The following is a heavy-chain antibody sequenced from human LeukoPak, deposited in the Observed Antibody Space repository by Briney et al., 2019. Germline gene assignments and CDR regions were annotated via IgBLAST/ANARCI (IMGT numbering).Heavy chain of an antibody. CDR2: ISGSGGST. Sequence: PGGSLRLSCAASGFTFSSYAMSWVRQAPGKGLEWVSAISGSGGSTYYADSVKGRLTISRDNSKNTLYLQMNSLRAEDTAVYYCAKSFVWGSYRFFDYWGQGTLVTVSS. V-gene: IGHV3-23*01. D-gene: IGHD3-16*02. J-gene: IGHJ4*02. CDR1: GFTFSSYA. CDR3: AKSFVWGSYRFFDY.